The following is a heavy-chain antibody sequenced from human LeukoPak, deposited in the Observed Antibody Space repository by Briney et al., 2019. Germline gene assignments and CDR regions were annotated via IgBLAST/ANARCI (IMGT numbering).Heavy chain of an antibody. Sequence: PSETLSLTCTISGASISTGGYYWSWIRQRPGEALEWIGYVYYTGSIDYNASLKSRLTISLDTSKNRFSLKLNSVTAADTAVYYCARDHSYYFGSQTSTLDVWGQGTAVTVSS. D-gene: IGHD3-10*01. J-gene: IGHJ6*02. CDR3: ARDHSYYFGSQTSTLDV. V-gene: IGHV4-31*03. CDR2: VYYTGSI. CDR1: GASISTGGYY.